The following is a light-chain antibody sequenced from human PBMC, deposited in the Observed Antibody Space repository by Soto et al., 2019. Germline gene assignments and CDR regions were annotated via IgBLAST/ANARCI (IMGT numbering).Light chain of an antibody. CDR2: AAS. CDR3: QKYNDAPPT. J-gene: IGKJ1*01. CDR1: QGISKY. V-gene: IGKV1-27*01. Sequence: DIQMTQSPSSLSASVGDRVTITCRASQGISKYLAWYQQKPGKVPKLLIYAASTLQSGVPSRFSGSGSGTDFTLTISSLQPEDVATYYCQKYNDAPPTFGQGTKVEIK.